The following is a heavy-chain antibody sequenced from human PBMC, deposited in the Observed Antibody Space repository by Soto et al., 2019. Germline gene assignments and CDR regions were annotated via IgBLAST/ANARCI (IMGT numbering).Heavy chain of an antibody. V-gene: IGHV4-30-4*01. Sequence: QVQLQESGPGLVKPSQTLSLTCTVSGGSISSGDYYWSWIRQPPGKGLEWIGYIYYSGSTYYNPSLKSRVTISVDTSKNQFSLKLSYGTAADTAVYYCANSDSSGYFQHFDYWGQGTLVTVSS. CDR2: IYYSGST. CDR1: GGSISSGDYY. D-gene: IGHD3-22*01. J-gene: IGHJ4*02. CDR3: ANSDSSGYFQHFDY.